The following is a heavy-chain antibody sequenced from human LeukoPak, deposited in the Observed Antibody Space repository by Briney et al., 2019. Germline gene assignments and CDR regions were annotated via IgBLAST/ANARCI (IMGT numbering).Heavy chain of an antibody. CDR3: ARDLSYSGYDGLDY. CDR1: GYTFTGYY. CDR2: INPNSGGT. Sequence: ASVKVSCKASGYTFTGYYMHWVRPAPGQGLEWMGRINPNSGGTNYAQNFQGRVTMTRDTSISTAYMVLSRLRSDDTAVYYCARDLSYSGYDGLDYWGQGTLVTVSS. D-gene: IGHD5-12*01. J-gene: IGHJ4*02. V-gene: IGHV1-2*06.